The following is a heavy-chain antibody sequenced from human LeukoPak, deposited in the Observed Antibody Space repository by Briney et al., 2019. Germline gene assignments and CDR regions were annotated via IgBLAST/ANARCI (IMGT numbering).Heavy chain of an antibody. V-gene: IGHV4-59*08. CDR2: IYYSGTT. CDR1: GGSIRNYY. Sequence: SETLSLTCSVSGGSIRNYYWSWIRQPPGKGLEWIGYIYYSGTTNYNASLKSRVTISVDTSKNEFSLKLSSVTAADTAVYYCVRQSAATGTHWFDPWGQGTRVTVSS. J-gene: IGHJ5*02. D-gene: IGHD6-13*01. CDR3: VRQSAATGTHWFDP.